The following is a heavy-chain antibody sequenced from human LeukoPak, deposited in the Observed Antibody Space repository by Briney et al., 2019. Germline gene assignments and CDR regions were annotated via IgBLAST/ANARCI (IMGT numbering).Heavy chain of an antibody. Sequence: SETLSLTCTVSGGSISSGGYYWSWIRQPPGKGLEWIGYIYHSGSTYYNPSLKSRVTISVDRSKNQFSLKLSSVTAADTAVYYCARTYSSSWYLFDYWGQGTLVTVSS. J-gene: IGHJ4*02. CDR1: GGSISSGGYY. V-gene: IGHV4-30-2*01. CDR2: IYHSGST. CDR3: ARTYSSSWYLFDY. D-gene: IGHD6-13*01.